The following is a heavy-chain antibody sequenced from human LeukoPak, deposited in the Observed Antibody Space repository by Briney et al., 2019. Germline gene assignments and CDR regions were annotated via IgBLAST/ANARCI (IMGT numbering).Heavy chain of an antibody. CDR3: ARDPRNIGLAP. CDR1: GFRLSGYW. CDR2: NNGDGSTT. D-gene: IGHD5-12*01. V-gene: IGHV3-74*01. Sequence: GSLRLSCVASGFRLSGYWMYWVRQAPGKGLMYISRNNGDGSTTNYADLVKGRFTMSRDNVKNTLYLQMNSLRAEDTAVYYCARDPRNIGLAPWGQGTLVTASS. J-gene: IGHJ5*02.